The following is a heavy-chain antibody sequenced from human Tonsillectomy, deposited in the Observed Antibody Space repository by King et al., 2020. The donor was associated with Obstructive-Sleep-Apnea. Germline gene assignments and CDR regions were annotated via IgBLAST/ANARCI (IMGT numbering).Heavy chain of an antibody. CDR3: AKGYCTNGVCYFDY. CDR1: GFTFSSYA. Sequence: VQLVESGVGLVQPGGSLRPSCASSGFTFSSYAIRWVRQAPGKVLEWVSRISGSGGITNYADSVKGRFTISTDNSKNTLYLQMNSLRDEDTAVYYCAKGYCTNGVCYFDYWGQGTLVTVSS. D-gene: IGHD2-8*01. V-gene: IGHV3-23*04. CDR2: ISGSGGIT. J-gene: IGHJ4*02.